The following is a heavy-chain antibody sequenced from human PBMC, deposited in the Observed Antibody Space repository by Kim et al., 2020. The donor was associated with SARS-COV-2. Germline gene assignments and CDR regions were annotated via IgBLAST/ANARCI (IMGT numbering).Heavy chain of an antibody. CDR2: IYYSGST. J-gene: IGHJ5*02. Sequence: SETLSLTCTVSGGSISSGGYYWSWIRQHPGKGLEWIGYIYYSGSTYYNPSLKSRVTISVDTSKNQFSLKLSSVTAADTAVYYCARGLRAVGTYWFDPWGQGTLVTVSS. CDR3: ARGLRAVGTYWFDP. V-gene: IGHV4-31*03. CDR1: GGSISSGGYY. D-gene: IGHD6-19*01.